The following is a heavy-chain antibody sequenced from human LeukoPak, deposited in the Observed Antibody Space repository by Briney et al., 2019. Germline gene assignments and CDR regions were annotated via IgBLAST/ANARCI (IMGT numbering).Heavy chain of an antibody. V-gene: IGHV1-69*01. CDR1: GGTFSSYA. J-gene: IGHJ4*02. CDR2: IIPILGTA. D-gene: IGHD3-9*01. CDR3: ARTPSEAYDILTGSVYFDY. Sequence: SVKVSCKASGGTFSSYAISWVRQAPGQGLECMVGIIPILGTANYAQQFQGRVTITADESTSTAYMELSSLRSEDTAVYYCARTPSEAYDILTGSVYFDYWGQGTLVTVSS.